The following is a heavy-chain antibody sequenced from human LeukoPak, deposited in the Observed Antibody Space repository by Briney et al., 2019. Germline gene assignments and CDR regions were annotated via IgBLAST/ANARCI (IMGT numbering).Heavy chain of an antibody. CDR2: IYYSGST. CDR1: GDSISSSRSY. CDR3: ARGPHPNY. Sequence: SETLSLTCTVSGDSISSSRSYWGWIRQPPGKGLEWIGSIYYSGSTYYNTSLKSRVTISVDTSKNQFSLKLSSVTAADTAVYYCARGPHPNYWGQGTLVTVSS. J-gene: IGHJ4*02. V-gene: IGHV4-39*01.